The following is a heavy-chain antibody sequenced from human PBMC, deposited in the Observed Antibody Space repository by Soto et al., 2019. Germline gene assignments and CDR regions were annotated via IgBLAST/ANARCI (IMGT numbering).Heavy chain of an antibody. Sequence: ASVKVSCKASGYTFTAYYMHWVRQAPGQGLEWMGWTNPSSGFTNYAQNFQGRVTMTRDTSITTAYMELISLRSDDTAVYYCARDLHSSSWYRGWFDPWGQGTLVTVSS. CDR3: ARDLHSSSWYRGWFDP. CDR1: GYTFTAYY. V-gene: IGHV1-2*02. CDR2: TNPSSGFT. D-gene: IGHD6-13*01. J-gene: IGHJ5*02.